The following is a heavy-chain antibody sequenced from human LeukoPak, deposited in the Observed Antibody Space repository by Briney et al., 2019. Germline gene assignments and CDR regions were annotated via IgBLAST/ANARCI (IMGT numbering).Heavy chain of an antibody. CDR1: GFTVSSNY. D-gene: IGHD4-17*01. CDR3: ARERVLWDDYGDTRRAFDI. J-gene: IGHJ3*02. CDR2: IYSGGST. Sequence: GGSLRLSCAASGFTVSSNYMSWVRQAPGKGLEWVSVIYSGGSTYYADSVKGRFTISRDNSKNTLYLQMNSLRAEDTAVYYCARERVLWDDYGDTRRAFDIWGQGTMVTVSS. V-gene: IGHV3-53*01.